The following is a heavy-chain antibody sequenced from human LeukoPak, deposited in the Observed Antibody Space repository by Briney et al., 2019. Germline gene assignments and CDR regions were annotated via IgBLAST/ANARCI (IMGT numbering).Heavy chain of an antibody. J-gene: IGHJ4*02. D-gene: IGHD3-9*01. Sequence: SETLSLTCTVSGGSFSSYYWTWIRQPPGKGLEWIGYIDHSGSTNYNPSLKSRVTISVDTSKNQFSLKLSSVTAADTAVYYCARGTPRYFDWLTSYYFDYWGQGTLVTVSS. V-gene: IGHV4-59*01. CDR3: ARGTPRYFDWLTSYYFDY. CDR1: GGSFSSYY. CDR2: IDHSGST.